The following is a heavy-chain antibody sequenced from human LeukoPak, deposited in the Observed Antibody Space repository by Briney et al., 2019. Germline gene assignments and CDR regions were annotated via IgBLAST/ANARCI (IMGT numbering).Heavy chain of an antibody. CDR1: GGSFSGYY. D-gene: IGHD4-23*01. Sequence: SETLSLTCAVYGGSFSGYYWSWIRQPPGKGLEWVGEINHSGSTNYNPPLKSRVTISVDTSKNQFSLKLSSVTAADTAVYYCARFAYGGYYFDYWGRGALVTVSS. J-gene: IGHJ4*02. V-gene: IGHV4-34*01. CDR2: INHSGST. CDR3: ARFAYGGYYFDY.